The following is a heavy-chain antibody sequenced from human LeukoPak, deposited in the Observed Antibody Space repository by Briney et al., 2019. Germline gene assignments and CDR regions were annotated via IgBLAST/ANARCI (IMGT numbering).Heavy chain of an antibody. CDR1: GYTFTSYG. CDR3: ARVPFSSSRMNWFDP. J-gene: IGHJ5*02. V-gene: IGHV1-8*03. CDR2: MNPNSGNT. D-gene: IGHD6-6*01. Sequence: ASVKVSCKASGYTFTSYGISWVRQAPGQGLEWMGWMNPNSGNTGYAQKFQGRVTITRNTSISTAYMELSSLRSEDTAVYYCARVPFSSSRMNWFDPWGQGTLVTVSS.